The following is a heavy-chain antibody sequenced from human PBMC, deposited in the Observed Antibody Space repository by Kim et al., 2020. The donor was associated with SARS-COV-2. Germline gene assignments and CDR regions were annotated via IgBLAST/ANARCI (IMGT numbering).Heavy chain of an antibody. CDR1: GGSISSNY. D-gene: IGHD5-12*01. CDR3: ANSFVETATITRAAFDI. CDR2: IYYSGST. Sequence: SETLSLTCTVSGGSISSNYWSWIRQPPGKGLEWIGYIYYSGSTNYNPSLKSRVTISVDTSKNQFSLKLRSVTAADTAVYYCANSFVETATITRAAFDIWGQGTMVTVSS. V-gene: IGHV4-59*01. J-gene: IGHJ3*02.